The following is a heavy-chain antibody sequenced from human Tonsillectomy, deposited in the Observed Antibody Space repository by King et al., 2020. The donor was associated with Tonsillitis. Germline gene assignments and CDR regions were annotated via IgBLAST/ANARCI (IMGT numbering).Heavy chain of an antibody. Sequence: DVQLVESGGGLVQPGGSLRLSCAASGFTFSGFWMSWVRQAPGKGLEWVANIKQDGSEKHYVDSVKGRFTISRDNAKNSLCLQMNSPRAEDTAVYYCARGGYSGYDRTHYFDYWGQGTLVTVSS. V-gene: IGHV3-7*03. CDR3: ARGGYSGYDRTHYFDY. CDR2: IKQDGSEK. J-gene: IGHJ4*02. CDR1: GFTFSGFW. D-gene: IGHD5-12*01.